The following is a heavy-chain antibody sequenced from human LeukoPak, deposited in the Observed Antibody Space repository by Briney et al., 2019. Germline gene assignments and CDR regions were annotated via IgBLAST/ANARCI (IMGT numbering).Heavy chain of an antibody. V-gene: IGHV3-74*03. J-gene: IGHJ4*01. Sequence: GGSLRLSCAASGNYWMHWVRQAPGKGPLWVSRINSDGSSTKYADTVEGRFVISRDNARNILYLQMNSLRAEDTAVYYCARDYDPDYYDSSGYSDYWGQGTRVTVSS. CDR3: ARDYDPDYYDSSGYSDY. CDR2: INSDGSST. D-gene: IGHD3-22*01. CDR1: GNYW.